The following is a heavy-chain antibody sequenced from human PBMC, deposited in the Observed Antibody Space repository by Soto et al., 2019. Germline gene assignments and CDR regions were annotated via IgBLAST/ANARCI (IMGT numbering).Heavy chain of an antibody. D-gene: IGHD6-6*01. CDR3: AGAASLAPFDF. V-gene: IGHV4-4*02. CDR2: LYHTGNT. CDR1: SGSIGSGIW. J-gene: IGHJ4*02. Sequence: VQLQESGPGLVEPSGTLSLTCTASSGSIGSGIWWSWVRQPPGKGLEWIGELYHTGNTNYNPSLKCRLTLSVYESTNQFSRILSSVTAADPAVYYCAGAASLAPFDFWGRGTLVTVSS.